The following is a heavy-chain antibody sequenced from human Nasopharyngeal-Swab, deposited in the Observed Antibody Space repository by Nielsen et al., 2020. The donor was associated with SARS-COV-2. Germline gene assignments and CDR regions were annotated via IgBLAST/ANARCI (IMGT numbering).Heavy chain of an antibody. CDR2: IYYSGST. CDR1: GGSISSSSYY. Sequence: SETLSLTCTVSGGSISSSSYYWGWIRQPPGKGLEWIGSIYYSGSTYYNPSLKSRVTISVDTSKNQFSLKLSSVTAADTAVYYCARQAGYYGSGSYYNDLYYYYYYYMDVWGKGTTVTVSS. CDR3: ARQAGYYGSGSYYNDLYYYYYYYMDV. D-gene: IGHD3-10*01. J-gene: IGHJ6*03. V-gene: IGHV4-39*01.